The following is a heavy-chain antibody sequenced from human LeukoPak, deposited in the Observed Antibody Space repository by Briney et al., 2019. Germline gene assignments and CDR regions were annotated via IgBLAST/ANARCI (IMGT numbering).Heavy chain of an antibody. CDR1: DFTFGNYW. J-gene: IGHJ4*02. V-gene: IGHV3-7*03. D-gene: IGHD6-19*01. CDR2: IRQDGNEF. CDR3: AKDYGYSNDWYLIDY. Sequence: PGGSLRLSCAASDFTFGNYWMSWVRQVPGKGPEWVANIRQDGNEFYYVDSVKGRFTIPRDNSKNSLYLQMNSLRTEDTAFYYCAKDYGYSNDWYLIDYWGQGTLVTVSS.